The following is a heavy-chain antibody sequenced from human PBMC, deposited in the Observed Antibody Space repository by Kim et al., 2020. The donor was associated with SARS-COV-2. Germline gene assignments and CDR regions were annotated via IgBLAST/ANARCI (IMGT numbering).Heavy chain of an antibody. Sequence: SETLSLTCTVSGGSISSYYWSWIRQPPGKGLEWIGYIYYSGSTNYNPSLKSRVTISVDTSKNQFSLKLSSVTAADTAVYYCARHHGGYVVFDYWGQGTLVTVSS. J-gene: IGHJ4*02. CDR3: ARHHGGYVVFDY. V-gene: IGHV4-59*08. CDR1: GGSISSYY. D-gene: IGHD5-12*01. CDR2: IYYSGST.